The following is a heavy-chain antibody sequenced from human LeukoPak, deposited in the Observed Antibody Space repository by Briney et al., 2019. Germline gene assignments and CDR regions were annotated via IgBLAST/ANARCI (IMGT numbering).Heavy chain of an antibody. J-gene: IGHJ5*02. CDR1: GFIFSSYN. D-gene: IGHD1-26*01. Sequence: GGSLRLSCAASGFIFSSYNMNWVRQAPGKGLEWVAVISYDGSNKYYADSVKGRFTISRDNSKNTLYLQMNSLRAEDTAVYYCARDSFTAPGRWELPNNWFDPWGQGTLVTVSS. CDR3: ARDSFTAPGRWELPNNWFDP. V-gene: IGHV3-30*03. CDR2: ISYDGSNK.